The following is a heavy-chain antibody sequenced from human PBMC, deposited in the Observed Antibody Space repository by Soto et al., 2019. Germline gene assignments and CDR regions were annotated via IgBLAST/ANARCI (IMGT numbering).Heavy chain of an antibody. CDR1: GFTFSSYW. CDR2: INSDGSST. D-gene: IGHD1-26*01. V-gene: IGHV3-74*01. J-gene: IGHJ4*02. Sequence: GGSLRLSCAASGFTFSSYWMHWVRQAPGKGLVWVSRINSDGSSTSYADSVKGRFTISRDNAKNTLYLQMNSLRAEDTAVYYCALLALVGAKGKPENLDYWGQGTLVTVSS. CDR3: ALLALVGAKGKPENLDY.